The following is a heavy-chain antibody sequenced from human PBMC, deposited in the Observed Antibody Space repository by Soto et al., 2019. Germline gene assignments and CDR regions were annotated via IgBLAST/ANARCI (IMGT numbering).Heavy chain of an antibody. Sequence: PGGSLRLSCAASGFTFSSYAMSWVRQAPGKGLEWVSAISGSGGSTYYADSVKGRFTISRDNSKNTLYLQMDSLRAGDTAVYYCAKDRTGRGIAARPSWFDPWGQGTLVTVSS. J-gene: IGHJ5*02. D-gene: IGHD6-6*01. V-gene: IGHV3-23*01. CDR1: GFTFSSYA. CDR2: ISGSGGST. CDR3: AKDRTGRGIAARPSWFDP.